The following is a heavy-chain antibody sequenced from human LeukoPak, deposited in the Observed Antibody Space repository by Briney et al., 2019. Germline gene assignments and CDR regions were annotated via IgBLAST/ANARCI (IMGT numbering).Heavy chain of an antibody. CDR2: ISGSGGRT. CDR1: GFTFSSYA. V-gene: IGHV3-23*01. D-gene: IGHD1-1*01. Sequence: QPGGSLRLSCAASGFTFSSYAMSWVRQAPGKGLEWVSAISGSGGRTYYADSVKGRFTISRDNSKNTLYLQMNSLRGEDTAIYYCARDWKADFWGHGTLVTVSS. J-gene: IGHJ4*01. CDR3: ARDWKADF.